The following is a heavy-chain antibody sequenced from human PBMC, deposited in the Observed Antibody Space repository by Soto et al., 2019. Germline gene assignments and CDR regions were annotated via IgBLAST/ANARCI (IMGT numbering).Heavy chain of an antibody. Sequence: PPETLSLTCAVSGGSISNGGYSWSWIRQPPGKGLEWIGYMYYSGSTNYNPSLKSRVTISVDTSKNQFSLKLSSVTAADTDVYYCARRYGGNLDYWGQGTLVTVSS. CDR3: ARRYGGNLDY. CDR1: GGSISNGGYS. J-gene: IGHJ4*02. CDR2: MYYSGST. V-gene: IGHV4-61*08. D-gene: IGHD1-26*01.